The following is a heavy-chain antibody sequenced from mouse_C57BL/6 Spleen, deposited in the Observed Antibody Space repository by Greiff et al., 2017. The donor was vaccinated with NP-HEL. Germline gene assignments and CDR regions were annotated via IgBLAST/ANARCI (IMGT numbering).Heavy chain of an antibody. CDR3: AIITTGGHHFDV. J-gene: IGHJ1*03. CDR2: ILPGSGST. CDR1: GYTFTGYW. Sequence: QVQLQQSGAELMKPGASVKLSCKATGYTFTGYWIEWVKQRPGHGLEWIGEILPGSGSTNYNGKFKGKATFTADTSSNTAYMQLSSLTTEDSAIYYCAIITTGGHHFDVWGTGTTVTVSS. V-gene: IGHV1-9*01. D-gene: IGHD1-1*01.